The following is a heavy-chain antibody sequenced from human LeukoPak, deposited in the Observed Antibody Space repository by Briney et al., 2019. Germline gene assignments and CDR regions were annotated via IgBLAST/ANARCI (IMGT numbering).Heavy chain of an antibody. D-gene: IGHD4-23*01. CDR1: GDSISSSSSY. CDR2: IYYSGST. J-gene: IGHJ5*02. CDR3: AREHYGGKGGHWFDP. V-gene: IGHV4-39*01. Sequence: SETLSLTCTVSGDSISSSSSYWGWIRQPPGEGLEWIGSIYYSGSTYYNTSLKSRVTISVDTSKNQFSLKLSSVTAADTAVYYCAREHYGGKGGHWFDPWGQGTLVTVSS.